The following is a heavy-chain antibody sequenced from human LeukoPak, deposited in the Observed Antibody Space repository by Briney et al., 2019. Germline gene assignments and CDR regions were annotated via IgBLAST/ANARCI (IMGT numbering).Heavy chain of an antibody. J-gene: IGHJ4*02. Sequence: PGGSLRLSRAASGFTFSTYSMNWVRQAPGKGLEWVSYISSVGDTIYYADSVKGRFTISRDNAKNSLYLQMNSLRAEDTAVYYCARDSGYYSGWDFDYWGQGTLVTVSS. CDR3: ARDSGYYSGWDFDY. V-gene: IGHV3-48*01. CDR1: GFTFSTYS. D-gene: IGHD6-19*01. CDR2: ISSVGDTI.